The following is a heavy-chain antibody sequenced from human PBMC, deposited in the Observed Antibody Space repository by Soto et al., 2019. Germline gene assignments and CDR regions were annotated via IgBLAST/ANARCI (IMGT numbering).Heavy chain of an antibody. CDR2: ISSNGGST. CDR3: ARLYSCGSYADAFDF. CDR1: GFTFSSYA. J-gene: IGHJ3*01. V-gene: IGHV3-64*01. Sequence: GGSLRLSCAASGFTFSSYAMHWVRQAPGKGLEYVSAISSNGGSTYYANSVKGRFTISRDNSKNTLYLQMGSLRAEDMAVYYCARLYSCGSYADAFDFCGLVTMVSASS. D-gene: IGHD6-19*01.